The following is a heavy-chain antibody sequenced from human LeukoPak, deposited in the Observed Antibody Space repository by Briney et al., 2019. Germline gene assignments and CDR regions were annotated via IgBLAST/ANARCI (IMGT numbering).Heavy chain of an antibody. Sequence: PSETLSLTCAVYGGSFSGYYWSWIRQPPGKGLEWIGEINHSGSTNYNPSLKSRVTISVDTSKNQFSLKLSSVTAADTAVYYRAATLDIVVVVAAITDAFDIWGQGTMVTVSS. CDR3: AATLDIVVVVAAITDAFDI. D-gene: IGHD2-15*01. J-gene: IGHJ3*02. CDR2: INHSGST. V-gene: IGHV4-34*01. CDR1: GGSFSGYY.